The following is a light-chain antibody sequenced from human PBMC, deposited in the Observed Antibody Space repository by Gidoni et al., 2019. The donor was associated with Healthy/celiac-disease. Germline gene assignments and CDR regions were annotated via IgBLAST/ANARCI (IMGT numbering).Light chain of an antibody. V-gene: IGKV1-39*01. CDR3: QQGYSTQYRLT. CDR2: AAS. Sequence: DIQMTQSPSSLSASVGDRVTITCRASQSISSYLNWYQQKPGKAPKLLIYAASSLQSGVPSRFSGSGSGTDFTLTISSLQPEDFATYYCQQGYSTQYRLTFGGGTKVEIK. CDR1: QSISSY. J-gene: IGKJ4*01.